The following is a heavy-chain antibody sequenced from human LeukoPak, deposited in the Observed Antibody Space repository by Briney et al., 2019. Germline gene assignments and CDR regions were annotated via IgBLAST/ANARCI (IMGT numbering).Heavy chain of an antibody. D-gene: IGHD6-13*01. V-gene: IGHV3-23*01. Sequence: GGSLRLSCAASGFTFSSYAMSSVRQAPGKGLEWVSAISGSGGSTYYADSVKGRFTISRDNSKNTLYLQMNSLRAEDTAVYYCAKYSSSWSTYNWFDPWGQGTLVTVSS. CDR1: GFTFSSYA. J-gene: IGHJ5*02. CDR2: ISGSGGST. CDR3: AKYSSSWSTYNWFDP.